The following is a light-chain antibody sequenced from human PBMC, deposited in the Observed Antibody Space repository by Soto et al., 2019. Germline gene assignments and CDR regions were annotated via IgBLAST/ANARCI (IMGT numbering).Light chain of an antibody. CDR2: AAS. J-gene: IGKJ4*01. Sequence: ASVAIPCRSSQSIRSYLNCYQQKPGKAPKLLIYAASSFQSGVPSRFSGSGSGTDFTLTISSLQPEDFATYYCQHSYSTPLPFGGRTKVDIK. CDR3: QHSYSTPLP. V-gene: IGKV1-39*01. CDR1: QSIRSY.